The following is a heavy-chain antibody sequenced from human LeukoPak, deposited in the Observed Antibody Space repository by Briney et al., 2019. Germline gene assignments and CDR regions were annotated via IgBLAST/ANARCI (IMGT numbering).Heavy chain of an antibody. Sequence: PSQTLSLTCAVSGGSISSGGYSWSWIRQPPGKGLEWIGYVYHSGSTNYNPSLKSRVTISVDTSKNQFSLKLSSVTAADTAVYYCASLTGDRGWYFDLWGRGTLVTVSS. V-gene: IGHV4-30-2*01. CDR1: GGSISSGGYS. J-gene: IGHJ2*01. CDR3: ASLTGDRGWYFDL. D-gene: IGHD7-27*01. CDR2: VYHSGST.